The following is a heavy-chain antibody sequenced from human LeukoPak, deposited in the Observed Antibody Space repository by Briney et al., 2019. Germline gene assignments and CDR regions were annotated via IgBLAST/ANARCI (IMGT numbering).Heavy chain of an antibody. J-gene: IGHJ3*01. CDR2: IWYDGSNK. CDR1: GFTFSSYG. D-gene: IGHD3-16*01. V-gene: IGHV3-33*01. Sequence: PGGSLRLSWAASGFTFSSYGMHGFRQAPGKGLEWVAVIWYDGSNKYYADSVKGRFTISRDNSKNTLYLQMNSLRAEDTAVYYCARDYAVWGQGTMVTVSS. CDR3: ARDYAV.